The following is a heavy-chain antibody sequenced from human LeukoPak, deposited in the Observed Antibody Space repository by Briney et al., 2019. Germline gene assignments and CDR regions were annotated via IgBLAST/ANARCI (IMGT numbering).Heavy chain of an antibody. CDR2: MNPNSGNT. V-gene: IGHV1-8*01. J-gene: IGHJ4*02. Sequence: ASVTVSCKASRYTFTSYDINWVGQATGQGLEWMGWMNPNSGNTGYAQKFQGRVTMTRNTSISTAYMELSSLRSEDTAVYYCARGSRRGGWYKELPHWGQGTLVTVSS. CDR3: ARGSRRGGWYKELPH. CDR1: RYTFTSYD. D-gene: IGHD6-19*01.